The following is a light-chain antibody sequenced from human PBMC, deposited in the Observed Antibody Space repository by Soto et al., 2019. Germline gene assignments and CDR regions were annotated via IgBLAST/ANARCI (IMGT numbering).Light chain of an antibody. Sequence: DIQMTQSPSSLSAAVGDRVTITCRASQGIDTYLAWYQQKPGKVPKLLIYAASTLQSGVPSRFSGSGSGTDFTLTISSLQPEDVATYYCQKYTRAPFTFGPGTQVDIK. CDR1: QGIDTY. J-gene: IGKJ3*01. CDR3: QKYTRAPFT. CDR2: AAS. V-gene: IGKV1-27*01.